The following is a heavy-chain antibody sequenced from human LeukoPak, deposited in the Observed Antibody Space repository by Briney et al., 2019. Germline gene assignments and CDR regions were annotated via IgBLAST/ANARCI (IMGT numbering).Heavy chain of an antibody. CDR3: ATRKEYSIPYYFDY. CDR2: IRYDGSNK. D-gene: IGHD6-6*01. Sequence: GGSLRLSCAASGFTFSDYGMHWVRQAPGKGLEWVAFIRYDGSNKYYPDSVKGRFTISRDNSKNTLYLQMNSLRAEDMAVYYCATRKEYSIPYYFDYWGQGTLVTVSS. V-gene: IGHV3-30*02. J-gene: IGHJ4*02. CDR1: GFTFSDYG.